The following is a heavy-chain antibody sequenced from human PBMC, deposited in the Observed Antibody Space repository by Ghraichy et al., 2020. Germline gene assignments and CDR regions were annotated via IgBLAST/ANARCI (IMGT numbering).Heavy chain of an antibody. CDR2: ISSSSSTI. CDR3: ARDHSYSSGWSPVGVYCYGMDV. D-gene: IGHD6-19*01. Sequence: GGSLRLSCAASGFTFSSYSMNWVRQAPGKGLEWVSYISSSSSTIYYADSMKGRFTISRDNAKNSLYLQMNSLRNEDTAVYYCARDHSYSSGWSPVGVYCYGMDVWGQGTTVTVSS. CDR1: GFTFSSYS. V-gene: IGHV3-48*02. J-gene: IGHJ6*02.